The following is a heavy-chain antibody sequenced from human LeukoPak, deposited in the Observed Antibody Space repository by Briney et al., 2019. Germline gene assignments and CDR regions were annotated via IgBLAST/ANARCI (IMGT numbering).Heavy chain of an antibody. V-gene: IGHV4-59*01. CDR2: IYYSGST. CDR1: GGSISSYY. J-gene: IGHJ4*02. D-gene: IGHD5-18*01. Sequence: ASETLPLTCTVSGGSISSYYWSWIRQPPGKGLEWIGYIYYSGSTNYNPSLKSRVTISVDTSKNQFSLKLSSVTAADTAVYYCARGGYSYGSGLLDYWGQGTLVTVSS. CDR3: ARGGYSYGSGLLDY.